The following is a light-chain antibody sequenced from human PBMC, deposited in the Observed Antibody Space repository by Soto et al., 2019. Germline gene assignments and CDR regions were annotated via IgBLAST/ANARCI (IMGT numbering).Light chain of an antibody. CDR3: QQYYTYPHT. CDR2: AAS. CDR1: QGISSY. Sequence: AIRMTQSPSSFSASTGDRVTITCRASQGISSYLAWYQQKPGKAPKLLVYAASTLQYGVPSRFSGSGSGTDFTLTISCLQSEDFETYFCQQYYTYPHTFGQGTKVEIK. J-gene: IGKJ2*01. V-gene: IGKV1-8*01.